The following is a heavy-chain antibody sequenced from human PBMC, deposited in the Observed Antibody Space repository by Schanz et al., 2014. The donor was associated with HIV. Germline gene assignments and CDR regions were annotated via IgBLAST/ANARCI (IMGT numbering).Heavy chain of an antibody. J-gene: IGHJ4*02. CDR3: AKPEYDSRGNSQSHFDY. V-gene: IGHV3-23*04. D-gene: IGHD3-22*01. CDR2: ISESGGRS. Sequence: EQLVESGGGVVQPGGSLRLSCVASGFTFNNYAMTWVRQAPGKGLEWVSSISESGGRSYYADSVNGRFTISRDNSKNTLYLQMTTLRIDDTAVYYCAKPEYDSRGNSQSHFDYWGQGTLVTVSS. CDR1: GFTFNNYA.